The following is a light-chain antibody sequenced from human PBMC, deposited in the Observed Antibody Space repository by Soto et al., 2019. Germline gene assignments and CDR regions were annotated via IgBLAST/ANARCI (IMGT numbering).Light chain of an antibody. CDR1: QDISNY. J-gene: IGKJ4*01. V-gene: IGKV1-33*01. CDR2: DAS. Sequence: DIQMTQSPSSLSASVGDRVTITCQASQDISNYLNWYQQKPGKAPKLLIYDASNLGTGVPSRFSGSGSGTDFTFTISSLQPEDIATYYCQQYDNLPLPFGGGTKVDIK. CDR3: QQYDNLPLP.